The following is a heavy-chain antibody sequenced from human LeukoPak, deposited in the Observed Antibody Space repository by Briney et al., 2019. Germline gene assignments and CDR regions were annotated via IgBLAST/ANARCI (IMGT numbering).Heavy chain of an antibody. Sequence: GGSLRLTCAASGFTFSSYAMNWVRQAPGKGLEWVSSISESGGTTDYADSVKGRFTISRDNSKNTLYLQMNSLRAEDTAVYYCARQWLVNGWGQGTLVTVSS. CDR3: ARQWLVNG. CDR1: GFTFSSYA. CDR2: ISESGGTT. D-gene: IGHD6-19*01. J-gene: IGHJ4*02. V-gene: IGHV3-23*01.